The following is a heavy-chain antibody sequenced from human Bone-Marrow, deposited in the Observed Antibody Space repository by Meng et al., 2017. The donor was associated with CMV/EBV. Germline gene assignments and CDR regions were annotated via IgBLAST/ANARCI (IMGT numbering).Heavy chain of an antibody. Sequence: GGSLRLSCAASGFTFSSYDLHWVRQATGKGLEWVSAIGTTGDTYYPDSVRGRFSISRENAKSSLYLQMNSLTAGDTAVYYCAKSTTSSYYFDDWGQGTLVTVSS. CDR2: IGTTGDT. J-gene: IGHJ4*02. CDR1: GFTFSSYD. CDR3: AKSTTSSYYFDD. V-gene: IGHV3-13*01. D-gene: IGHD2-2*01.